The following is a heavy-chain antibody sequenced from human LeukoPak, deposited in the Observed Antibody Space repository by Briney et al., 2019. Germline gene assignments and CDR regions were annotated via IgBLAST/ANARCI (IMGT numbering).Heavy chain of an antibody. Sequence: GGSLRLSCAASGFTFSTYAMHWVRQAPGKGLEWVAFISYDGTNKYCADSVKGRFTISRDNSKNTLYLQMNSLRAEDTALYYCAIEILTGYAFDIWGQGTMVTVSS. CDR3: AIEILTGYAFDI. CDR2: ISYDGTNK. CDR1: GFTFSTYA. V-gene: IGHV3-30-3*01. D-gene: IGHD7-27*01. J-gene: IGHJ3*02.